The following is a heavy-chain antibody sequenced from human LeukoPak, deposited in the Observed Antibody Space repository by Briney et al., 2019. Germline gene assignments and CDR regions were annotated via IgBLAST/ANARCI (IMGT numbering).Heavy chain of an antibody. J-gene: IGHJ4*02. CDR1: GFTFSSYG. D-gene: IGHD2-2*02. V-gene: IGHV3-33*01. CDR3: AREVVVPAAIMDY. CDR2: IWYDGSNK. Sequence: GGSLRLSCAASGFTFSSYGMHWVRQAPGKGLEWAAVIWYDGSNKYYADSVKGRFTISRDNSKNTLYLQMNSLRAEDTAVYYCAREVVVPAAIMDYWGQGTLVTVSS.